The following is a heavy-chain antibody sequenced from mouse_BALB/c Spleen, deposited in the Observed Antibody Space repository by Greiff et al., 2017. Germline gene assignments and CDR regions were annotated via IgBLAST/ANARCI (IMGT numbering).Heavy chain of an antibody. CDR2: ISDGGSYT. Sequence: VQLKESGGGLVKPGGSLKLSCAASGFTFSDYYMYWVRQTPEKRLEWVATISDGGSYTYYPDSVKGRFTISRDNAKNNLYLQMSSLKSEDTAMYYCARSDYSSSLDAMDYWGQGTSVTVSS. CDR1: GFTFSDYY. D-gene: IGHD1-1*01. CDR3: ARSDYSSSLDAMDY. V-gene: IGHV5-4*02. J-gene: IGHJ4*01.